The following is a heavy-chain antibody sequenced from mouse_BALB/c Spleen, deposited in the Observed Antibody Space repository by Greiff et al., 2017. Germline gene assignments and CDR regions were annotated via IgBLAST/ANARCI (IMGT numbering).Heavy chain of an antibody. CDR1: GYTFTSYY. J-gene: IGHJ4*01. D-gene: IGHD1-3*01. CDR2: IYPGDGST. V-gene: IGHV1S56*01. Sequence: VKLMESGPELVKPGASVKMSCKASGYTFTSYYIHWVKQRPGQGLEWIGWIYPGDGSTKYNEKFKGKTTLTADKSSSTAYMLLSSLTSEDSAIYFCARGGLQWYYYAMDYWGQGTSVTVSS. CDR3: ARGGLQWYYYAMDY.